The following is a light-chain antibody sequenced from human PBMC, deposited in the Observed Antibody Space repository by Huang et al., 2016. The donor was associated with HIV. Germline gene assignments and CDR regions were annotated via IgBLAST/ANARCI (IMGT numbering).Light chain of an antibody. V-gene: IGKV3-15*01. CDR1: RSVTHR. CDR3: QQYHSWPPVT. J-gene: IGKJ1*01. Sequence: IVMTQSPDTLSVSPGERATTSCRAGRSVTHRLAWYHQKPGQAPRLLIYCTSTRATGIPGRFSGSGAGTDFTLTISSRQSVDFGVYFCQQYHSWPPVTFGQGTKVEI. CDR2: CTS.